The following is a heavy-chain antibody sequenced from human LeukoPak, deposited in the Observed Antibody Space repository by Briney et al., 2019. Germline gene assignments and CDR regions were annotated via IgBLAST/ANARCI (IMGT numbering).Heavy chain of an antibody. CDR3: AREVSDYGAKRADYFDY. V-gene: IGHV4-39*07. D-gene: IGHD4-17*01. Sequence: PSETLSLTCTVSGGSISSSSYYWGWIRQPPGKGLEWIGSIYYSGSTYYNPSLKSRVTISVDTSKNQFSLKLSSVTAADTAVYYCAREVSDYGAKRADYFDYWGQGTLVTVSS. J-gene: IGHJ4*02. CDR1: GGSISSSSYY. CDR2: IYYSGST.